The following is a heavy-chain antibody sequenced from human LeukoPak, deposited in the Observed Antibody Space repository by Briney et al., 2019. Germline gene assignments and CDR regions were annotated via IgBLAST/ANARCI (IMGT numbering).Heavy chain of an antibody. CDR1: GYTFTSYD. CDR3: AVWGVVVAATHSPYFDY. D-gene: IGHD2-15*01. Sequence: GESLKISCKGSGYTFTSYDINWVRQATGQGLEWMGWMNPNSGNTGYAQKFQGRVTITRNTSISTAYMELSSLRSEDTAVYYCAVWGVVVAATHSPYFDYWGQGTLVTVSS. J-gene: IGHJ4*02. CDR2: MNPNSGNT. V-gene: IGHV1-8*03.